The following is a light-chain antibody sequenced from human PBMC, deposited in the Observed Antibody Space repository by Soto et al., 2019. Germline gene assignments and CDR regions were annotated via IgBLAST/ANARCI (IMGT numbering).Light chain of an antibody. CDR2: GAS. J-gene: IGKJ1*01. Sequence: EIVMTQCPATLSVSPGERATLSCVASQSVSSSYLAWYQQKPGQAPRLLIYGASSRATGIPDRFSGSGSGTDFTLTISRLEPEDFAVYYCQQYGNSPSWTFGQGTKVDI. V-gene: IGKV3-20*01. CDR3: QQYGNSPSWT. CDR1: QSVSSSY.